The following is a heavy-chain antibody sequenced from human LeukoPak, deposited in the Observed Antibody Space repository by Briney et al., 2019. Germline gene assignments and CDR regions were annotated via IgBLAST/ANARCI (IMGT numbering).Heavy chain of an antibody. CDR1: GFTFSSYG. D-gene: IGHD4-17*01. CDR3: ARDFLSANGDSVRALDY. CDR2: ISYDGSNK. V-gene: IGHV3-30*03. J-gene: IGHJ4*02. Sequence: PGRSLRLSCAASGFTFSSYGMHWVRQAPGKGLEWVAVISYDGSNKYYADSVKGRFTISRDNSKNMLYLQMNSLRAEDTAVYYCARDFLSANGDSVRALDYWGQGTLVTVSS.